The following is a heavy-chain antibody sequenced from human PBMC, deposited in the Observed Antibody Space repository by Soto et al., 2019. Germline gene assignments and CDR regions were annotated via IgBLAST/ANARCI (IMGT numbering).Heavy chain of an antibody. J-gene: IGHJ5*02. Sequence: LRLSCAASEFTFSSYGMHWVRQAPGKGLEWVAVIWYDGSNKYYADSVKGRFTISRDNSKNTLYLQMNSLRAEDTAVYYCARDLSYGYCSGAICYRPNWFDPWGQGTLVTVSS. D-gene: IGHD2-15*01. CDR2: IWYDGSNK. CDR1: EFTFSSYG. V-gene: IGHV3-33*01. CDR3: ARDLSYGYCSGAICYRPNWFDP.